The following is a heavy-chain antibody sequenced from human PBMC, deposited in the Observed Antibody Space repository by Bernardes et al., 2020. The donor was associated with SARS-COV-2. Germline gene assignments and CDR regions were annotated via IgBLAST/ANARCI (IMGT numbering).Heavy chain of an antibody. CDR2: ISYDGSNK. CDR1: GFTLSTYA. J-gene: IGHJ6*02. Sequence: SLIRSCAASGFTLSTYAMHWVRQAPGQGLEWVALISYDGSNKYHADSVKGRFTISRDNSKNTLYLQMNSLRAEDTAVYYCARGYGGNYYYGMDVWGQGTTVTVSS. D-gene: IGHD4-17*01. V-gene: IGHV3-30-3*01. CDR3: ARGYGGNYYYGMDV.